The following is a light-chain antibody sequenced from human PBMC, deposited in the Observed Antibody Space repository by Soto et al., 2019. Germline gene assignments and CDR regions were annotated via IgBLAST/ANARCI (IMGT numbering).Light chain of an antibody. J-gene: IGKJ4*01. Sequence: EIVLTKSPATLSLSPGERATLSCRASQSVSSYLAWYQQKPGQAPRLLIYDASNRATGIPARFSGSGSGTDFTLTISSLEPEDFAVYYCQQRSNWPPFGGGTKVDIK. V-gene: IGKV3-11*01. CDR1: QSVSSY. CDR2: DAS. CDR3: QQRSNWPP.